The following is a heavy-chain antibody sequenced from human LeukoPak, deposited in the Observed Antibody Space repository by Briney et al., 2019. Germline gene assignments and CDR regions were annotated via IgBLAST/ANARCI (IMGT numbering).Heavy chain of an antibody. Sequence: ASVKVSCKASGGTFSSYAISWVRQAPGQGLEWMGRIIPILGIANYAQKFQGRVTITADKSISTAYLQWSSLKASDTAMYYCARQSGYSYGFDYWGQGTLVTVSS. CDR3: ARQSGYSYGFDY. CDR2: IIPILGIA. V-gene: IGHV1-69*04. J-gene: IGHJ4*02. D-gene: IGHD5-18*01. CDR1: GGTFSSYA.